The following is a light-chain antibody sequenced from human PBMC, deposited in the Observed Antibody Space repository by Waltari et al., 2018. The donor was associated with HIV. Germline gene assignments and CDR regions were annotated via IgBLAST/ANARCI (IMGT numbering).Light chain of an antibody. CDR3: AKGDDSLTGEV. Sequence: QSELTQPPSTSGAPGQRVTISCSGSSSNIGSKTVNWYQHLPGTTPKLLLYGNEQWPGGVPERFSATKSGSSSSVTIRGRLADDEGDYYCAKGDDSLTGEVFGAGTKLTVL. V-gene: IGLV1-44*01. CDR1: SSNIGSKT. CDR2: GNE. J-gene: IGLJ2*01.